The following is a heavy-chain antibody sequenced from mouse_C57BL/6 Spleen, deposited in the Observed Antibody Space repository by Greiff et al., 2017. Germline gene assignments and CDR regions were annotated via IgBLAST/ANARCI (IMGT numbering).Heavy chain of an antibody. CDR3: ARGYYGSSYDFAY. CDR2: IDPSDSYT. CDR1: GYTFTSYW. Sequence: QVQLQQPGAELVMPGASVKLSCKASGYTFTSYWMHWVKQRPGQGLEWIGEIDPSDSYTNYNQKFKGKSTLTVDKSSSTDYMQLSSLTSEDSAVYYGARGYYGSSYDFAYWGQGTLVTVSA. J-gene: IGHJ3*01. V-gene: IGHV1-69*01. D-gene: IGHD1-1*01.